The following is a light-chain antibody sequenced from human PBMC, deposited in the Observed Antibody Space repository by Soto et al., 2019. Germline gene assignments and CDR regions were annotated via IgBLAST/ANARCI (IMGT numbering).Light chain of an antibody. CDR1: QSVSNNY. CDR3: QQYGSPGT. V-gene: IGKV3-20*01. Sequence: EIVLTQSPDTLALSPGERATLSCRASQSVSNNYLAWYQQKPGQAPRLLIYGASRRATGIPDRFSGSGSGTDFTLTISRLESEDFAVYYCQQYGSPGTFGGGTTMEIK. CDR2: GAS. J-gene: IGKJ4*01.